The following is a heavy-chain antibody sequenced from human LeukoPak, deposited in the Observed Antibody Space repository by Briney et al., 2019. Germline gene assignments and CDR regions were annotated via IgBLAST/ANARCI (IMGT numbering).Heavy chain of an antibody. CDR3: ARRIGYCSSTSCYYWFDP. V-gene: IGHV5-51*01. CDR2: IYPGDSDT. CDR1: GYRVNSYW. Sequence: GESLKVSCEGSGYRVNSYWIGWVRQMPGKDLEWMGIIYPGDSDTRYSPSFQGQVTISADKFISTAYLQWSSLKASDTAMYYCARRIGYCSSTSCYYWFDPWGQGTLVTVSS. J-gene: IGHJ5*02. D-gene: IGHD2-2*03.